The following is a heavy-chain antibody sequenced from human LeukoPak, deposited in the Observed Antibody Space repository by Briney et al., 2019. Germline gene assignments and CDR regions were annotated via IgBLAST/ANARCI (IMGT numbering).Heavy chain of an antibody. J-gene: IGHJ3*02. V-gene: IGHV1-2*02. Sequence: ASVKVSCKASGYTFTGYYMHWVRQAPGQGLEWMGWINPNSGGTNYAQKFQGRVTMTRDTSISTAYMELSRLRSDDTAVYYCAIDHCSSTSCPRGVDAFDIWGQGTMVTVSS. CDR1: GYTFTGYY. CDR3: AIDHCSSTSCPRGVDAFDI. CDR2: INPNSGGT. D-gene: IGHD2-2*01.